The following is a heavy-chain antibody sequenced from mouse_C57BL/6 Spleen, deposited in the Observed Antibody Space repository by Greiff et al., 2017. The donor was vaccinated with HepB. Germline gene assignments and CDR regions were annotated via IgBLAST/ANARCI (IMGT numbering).Heavy chain of an antibody. CDR1: GYTFTDYN. J-gene: IGHJ1*03. D-gene: IGHD1-1*01. CDR2: INPNNGGT. V-gene: IGHV1-22*01. Sequence: EVQLQQSGPELVKPGASVKMSCKASGYTFTDYNMHWVKQSHGKSLEWIGYINPNNGGTSYNQKFKGKATLTVNKSSSTAYMELRSLTSEDSAVYYCARITTDYWYFDVWGTGTTVTVSS. CDR3: ARITTDYWYFDV.